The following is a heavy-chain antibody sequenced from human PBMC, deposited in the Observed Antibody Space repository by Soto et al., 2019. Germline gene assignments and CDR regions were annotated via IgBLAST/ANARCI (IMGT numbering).Heavy chain of an antibody. CDR3: AKGGTDGFCSGGRCYFDY. J-gene: IGHJ4*02. D-gene: IGHD2-15*01. CDR1: GFTFDDNA. CDR2: IIWNSNII. V-gene: IGHV3-9*01. Sequence: EVQLVESGGGLVQPGRSLRLSCAASGFTFDDNAMHGVRRVPGKGLDWVVSIIWNSNIIGYPDSVKGRFTISRDNAKNSLYLQMNSLRPEDTALYYCAKGGTDGFCSGGRCYFDYWGQGTLVTVSS.